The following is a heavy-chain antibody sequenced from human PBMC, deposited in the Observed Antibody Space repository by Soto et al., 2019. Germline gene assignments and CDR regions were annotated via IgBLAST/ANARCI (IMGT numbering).Heavy chain of an antibody. CDR1: GFTFSGFG. V-gene: IGHV3-30*18. D-gene: IGHD3-3*01. Sequence: PGGSLRLSCVASGFTFSGFGMHWVRQAPGRGLEWVAVISYDGNHEFYADFVKGRFTISRDNSKNTLYLQMSSLRAEDTAVYYCAKERADFVLVPHATYGMDVWGHGTKVTVSS. CDR2: ISYDGNHE. CDR3: AKERADFVLVPHATYGMDV. J-gene: IGHJ6*02.